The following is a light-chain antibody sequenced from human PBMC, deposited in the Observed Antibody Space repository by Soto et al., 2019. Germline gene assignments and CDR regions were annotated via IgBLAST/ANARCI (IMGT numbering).Light chain of an antibody. CDR1: QSISSW. CDR3: KQYNSYPYT. Sequence: DIQMTQSPSTLSASVGDRVTITCRPSQSISSWLAWYQQKPGKAPKLLIYDASSLESGVPSRFSGSGSGTEFTLTISSLQPDDFATYYCKQYNSYPYTFGQGTKVDIK. V-gene: IGKV1-5*01. CDR2: DAS. J-gene: IGKJ2*01.